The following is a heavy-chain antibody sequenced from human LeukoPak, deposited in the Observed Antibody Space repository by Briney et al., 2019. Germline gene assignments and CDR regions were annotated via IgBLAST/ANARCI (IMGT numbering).Heavy chain of an antibody. CDR2: IIPILGIA. J-gene: IGHJ4*02. Sequence: ASVKVSCKASGGTFSSYAISWVRQAPGQGLEWMGRIIPILGIANYAQKFQGRVTITADKSTSTAYMELSSLRSEDTAVYYCAAYYDDSSGSFDYWGQATLVTVSS. CDR1: GGTFSSYA. D-gene: IGHD3-22*01. CDR3: AAYYDDSSGSFDY. V-gene: IGHV1-69*04.